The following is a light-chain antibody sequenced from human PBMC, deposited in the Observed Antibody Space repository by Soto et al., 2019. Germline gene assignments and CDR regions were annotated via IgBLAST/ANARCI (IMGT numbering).Light chain of an antibody. V-gene: IGKV1-5*01. CDR1: QRISTW. CDR3: QQYKSYWT. J-gene: IGKJ1*01. Sequence: DIQMTESPSSLSASVGDGVTITGRASQRISTWLAWYQQKPGKAPKLLISDASSLETGVPSRFSGSGSGTEFTLTINSLQPDDFATYYCQQYKSYWTFGQGTKVDIK. CDR2: DAS.